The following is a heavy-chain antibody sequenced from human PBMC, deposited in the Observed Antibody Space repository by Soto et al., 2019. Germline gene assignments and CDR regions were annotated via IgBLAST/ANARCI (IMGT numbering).Heavy chain of an antibody. Sequence: GGSLRLSCAASGFRFRDHFMTWIRQAPGRGLEWVSKISSSGTTMYYADSVKGRLTVSRDNAQNLVYLQMNSLRGEDTAVYYCAGDPYYYGSAFWGQGTLVTVSS. D-gene: IGHD3-10*01. V-gene: IGHV3-11*01. CDR1: GFRFRDHF. CDR3: AGDPYYYGSAF. CDR2: ISSSGTTM. J-gene: IGHJ4*02.